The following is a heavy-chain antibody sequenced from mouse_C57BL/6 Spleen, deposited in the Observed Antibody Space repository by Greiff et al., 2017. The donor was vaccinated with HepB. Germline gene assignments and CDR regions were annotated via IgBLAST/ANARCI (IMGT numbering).Heavy chain of an antibody. J-gene: IGHJ4*01. CDR1: GFNIKDYY. Sequence: VQLQQSGAELVRPGASVKLSCTASGFNIKDYYMHWVKQRPEQGLEWIGRIDPEDGDTEYAPKFQGKATMTADTSSNTAYLQLSSLTSEDTAVYYCTTDYYGSSSAMDYWGQGTSGTVSS. V-gene: IGHV14-1*01. D-gene: IGHD1-1*01. CDR2: IDPEDGDT. CDR3: TTDYYGSSSAMDY.